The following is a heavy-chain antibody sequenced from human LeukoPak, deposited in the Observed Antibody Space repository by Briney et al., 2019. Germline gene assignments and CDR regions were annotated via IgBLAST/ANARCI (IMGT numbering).Heavy chain of an antibody. V-gene: IGHV3-23*01. J-gene: IGHJ3*02. CDR3: VKGSATGIAYDI. D-gene: IGHD3-10*01. CDR1: GFTFTTYA. CDR2: ISGSGNGI. Sequence: GSLRLSCVASGFTFTTYAMTWVRQAPGKGMEWVSAISGSGNGIYYRDSVKGRFTISRDNSKNTLYLQMNSLRAEDTAVYYCVKGSATGIAYDIWGQGTMVTVSS.